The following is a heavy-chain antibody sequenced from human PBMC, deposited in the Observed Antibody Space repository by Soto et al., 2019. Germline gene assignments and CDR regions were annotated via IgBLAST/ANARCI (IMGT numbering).Heavy chain of an antibody. CDR1: GGTFSSYA. CDR3: ARSIRYGYYYGEDV. J-gene: IGHJ6*02. D-gene: IGHD1-1*01. Sequence: GASVKVSCKASGGTFSSYAISWVRQAPGQGLEWMGGIIPIFGTANYAQKFQGRVTITADESTSTAYMELSSLRSEDTAVYYCARSIRYGYYYGEDVWGQGTTVTVSS. CDR2: IIPIFGTA. V-gene: IGHV1-69*13.